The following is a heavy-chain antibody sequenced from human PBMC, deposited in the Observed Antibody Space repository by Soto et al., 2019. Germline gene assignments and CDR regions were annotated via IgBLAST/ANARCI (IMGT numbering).Heavy chain of an antibody. D-gene: IGHD1-1*01. CDR2: IKSNSDGGTT. CDR1: GFTFSNAC. V-gene: IGHV3-15*01. Sequence: XGCLRLSCAASGFTFSNACMTWVRQAPGKGLEWVGRIKSNSDGGTTYYAAPVEGRFTISRDDSTNTVYLQMNSLKSEDTPVYHCTTTGTIDYSGHGTLVTVTS. CDR3: TTTGTIDY. J-gene: IGHJ4*01.